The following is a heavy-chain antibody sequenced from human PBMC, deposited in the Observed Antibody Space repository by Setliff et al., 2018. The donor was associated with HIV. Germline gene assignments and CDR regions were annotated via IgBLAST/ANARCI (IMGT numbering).Heavy chain of an antibody. V-gene: IGHV4-34*01. CDR2: INHSGSS. CDR1: GGSFSGYY. J-gene: IGHJ4*02. Sequence: SETLSLTCAVYGGSFSGYYWSWIRQPPGKGLEWIGEINHSGSSNYNPSLKSRVTISVDTSKNQFSLKLSSVTAADTAVYYCARGRITMVRGVIMGLDYWGQGTLVTVSS. CDR3: ARGRITMVRGVIMGLDY. D-gene: IGHD3-10*01.